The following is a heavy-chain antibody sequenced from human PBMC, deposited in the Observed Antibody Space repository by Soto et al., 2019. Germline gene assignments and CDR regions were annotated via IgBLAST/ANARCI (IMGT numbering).Heavy chain of an antibody. J-gene: IGHJ6*02. CDR1: GGSFSAYY. CDR3: AASCVGCGGFNYSGMDV. Sequence: SETLSLTCAVYGGSFSAYYWSWIRQPPGKGLEWIGEINHSGSTNYNASLKSRVAISVDTSKNQFSLKLSSVTAADTDVYYCAASCVGCGGFNYSGMDVWGQGTTVTVSS. D-gene: IGHD2-21*01. CDR2: INHSGST. V-gene: IGHV4-34*01.